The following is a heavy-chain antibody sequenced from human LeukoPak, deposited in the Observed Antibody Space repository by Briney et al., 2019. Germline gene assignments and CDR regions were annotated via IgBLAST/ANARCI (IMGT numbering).Heavy chain of an antibody. CDR1: GFTFSSYW. Sequence: GGSLRLSCAASGFTFSSYWMSWVRQAPGKGLEWVANIKQDGSEKYHVDSVKGRFTISRDNAKNSLYLQMNSLRAEDTAVYYCARETKGGMDYYWGQGTLVTVSS. D-gene: IGHD3-16*01. J-gene: IGHJ4*02. V-gene: IGHV3-7*01. CDR2: IKQDGSEK. CDR3: ARETKGGMDYY.